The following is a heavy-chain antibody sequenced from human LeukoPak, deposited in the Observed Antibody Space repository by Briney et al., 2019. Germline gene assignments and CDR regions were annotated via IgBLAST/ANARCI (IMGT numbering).Heavy chain of an antibody. D-gene: IGHD2-2*01. J-gene: IGHJ3*01. CDR1: GFTFNIAW. CDR3: TTSQQLLNYAYDF. CDR2: IKTQIDGGTT. V-gene: IGHV3-15*01. Sequence: GGSLRLSCAASGFTFNIAWMNWVRQAPGKWLEWVGRIKTQIDGGTTDYAAPVKGRFTISRDDSKNTLYLQMNSLKTEDTGVYYCTTSQQLLNYAYDFWGQGTMVTASS.